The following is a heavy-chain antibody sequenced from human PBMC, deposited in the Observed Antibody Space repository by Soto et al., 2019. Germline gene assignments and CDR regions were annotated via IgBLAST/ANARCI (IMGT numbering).Heavy chain of an antibody. CDR2: ISGNGRII. D-gene: IGHD4-17*01. CDR1: GFIFSDYY. J-gene: IGHJ4*02. Sequence: QVQLVESGGGLVKPGGSLRLSCATSGFIFSDYYMHWIRQAPGKGLEWISYISGNGRIIQYADSAKGRFTISRDNAQNSLYLQMHSLRAEDPALYFCARDFDADSRTDFDYWGQGTLVTVSS. V-gene: IGHV3-11*01. CDR3: ARDFDADSRTDFDY.